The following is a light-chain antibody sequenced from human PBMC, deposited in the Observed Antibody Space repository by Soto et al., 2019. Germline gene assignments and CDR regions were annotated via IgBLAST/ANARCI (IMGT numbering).Light chain of an antibody. CDR3: QQYNNWPFIT. CDR2: DAS. V-gene: IGKV3-15*01. Sequence: EIVITHSPATRSVSPVGTATLSCRASQSVSSYLAWYQQKPGQAPRLLIYDASTRATGFPVRFSGSGSGTEFTLTIRSLQSEDFAVYYCQQYNNWPFITFGQGRRREIK. J-gene: IGKJ5*01. CDR1: QSVSSY.